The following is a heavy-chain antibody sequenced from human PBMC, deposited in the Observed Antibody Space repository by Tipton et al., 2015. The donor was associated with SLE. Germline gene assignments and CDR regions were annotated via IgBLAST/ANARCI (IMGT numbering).Heavy chain of an antibody. CDR1: GFTFSSYS. CDR3: ASQYYQSTRFDY. V-gene: IGHV3-21*01. CDR2: ISSSSSYI. D-gene: IGHD2-2*01. Sequence: SLRLSCAASGFTFSSYSMNWVRQAPGKGLEWVSSISSSSSYIYYADSVKGRFTISRDNAKNSLYLQMNSLRAEDTAVYYCASQYYQSTRFDYWGQGTLVTVSS. J-gene: IGHJ4*02.